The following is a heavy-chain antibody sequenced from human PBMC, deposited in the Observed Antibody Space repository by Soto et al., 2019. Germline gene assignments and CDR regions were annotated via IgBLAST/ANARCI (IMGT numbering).Heavy chain of an antibody. J-gene: IGHJ4*02. CDR1: GFTFNDYA. V-gene: IGHV3-9*01. CDR2: ISWTSGSI. Sequence: EVQLVESGGGLVQHGRSLRLSCVASGFTFNDYAMHWVRQIPGKGLEWVSGISWTSGSIGYADSVEGRFTISRDNAKNSLYLQMNSLRAEDTALYYCAKSRGSSSWYDRGLFDYWGQGTLVTVSS. CDR3: AKSRGSSSWYDRGLFDY. D-gene: IGHD6-13*01.